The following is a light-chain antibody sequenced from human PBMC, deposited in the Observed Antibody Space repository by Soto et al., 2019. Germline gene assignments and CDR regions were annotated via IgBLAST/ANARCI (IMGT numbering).Light chain of an antibody. J-gene: IGKJ1*01. CDR3: QQRSNWPRT. CDR1: PSVSSY. V-gene: IGKV3-11*01. CDR2: DAS. Sequence: EILLSQSPATPSFSPGGRATHSLRAHPSVSSYFTRYQQKPGQAPRLLIYDASNRATGIPARFSGSGSGTDFTLTISSLEPEDFAVYYCQQRSNWPRTFGQGTKVDIK.